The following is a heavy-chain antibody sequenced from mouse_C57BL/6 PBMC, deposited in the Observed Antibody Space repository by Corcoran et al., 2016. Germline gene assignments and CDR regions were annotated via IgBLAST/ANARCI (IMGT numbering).Heavy chain of an antibody. J-gene: IGHJ4*01. V-gene: IGHV1-26*01. CDR1: GYTFTDYY. CDR3: ARSRGYDAMDY. Sequence: EVQLQQSGPELVKPGASVKISCKASGYTFTDYYMNWVKQSHGKSLEWIGDINPNNGGTSYNQKFKGKATLTVDKSSSTAYMELRSLTSEDSAVYYCARSRGYDAMDYWGQGTSVTVSS. CDR2: INPNNGGT.